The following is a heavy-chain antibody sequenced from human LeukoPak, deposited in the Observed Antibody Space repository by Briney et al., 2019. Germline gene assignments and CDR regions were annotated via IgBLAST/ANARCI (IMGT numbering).Heavy chain of an antibody. CDR1: GGSFSGYY. Sequence: PSETLSLTCAVYGGSFSGYYWSWIRQPPGKGLEWIGFINYSGSTTYNPSLKSRVTISVDTSRNQISLKLSSVTAADRAVYYCARGYSTGWYGGFDFWGQGTLVTVSS. J-gene: IGHJ4*02. CDR3: ARGYSTGWYGGFDF. D-gene: IGHD6-19*01. V-gene: IGHV4-59*08. CDR2: INYSGST.